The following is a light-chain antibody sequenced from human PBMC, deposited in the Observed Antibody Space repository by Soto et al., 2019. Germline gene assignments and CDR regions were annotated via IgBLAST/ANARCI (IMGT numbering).Light chain of an antibody. CDR1: SSNIGSNT. V-gene: IGLV1-44*01. Sequence: QSVLTQPPSASGTPGQRVTISCSGSSSNIGSNTVNWYQQLPGTAPQLLIYNNDERPSGVPDRFSGSKSGTSASLAISGRQSEDEADYYCAAWDDSLNGYVFGSGTKLTVL. J-gene: IGLJ1*01. CDR2: NND. CDR3: AAWDDSLNGYV.